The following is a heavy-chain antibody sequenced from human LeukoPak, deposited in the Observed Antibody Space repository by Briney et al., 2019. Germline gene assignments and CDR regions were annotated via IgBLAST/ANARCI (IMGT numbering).Heavy chain of an antibody. V-gene: IGHV4-31*03. D-gene: IGHD3-3*02. CDR3: ARVVAGLAALDV. J-gene: IGHJ3*01. CDR2: IFFSGST. CDR1: GVSISSGGYY. Sequence: SETLSLTCSVSGVSISSGGYYWSWLRQHPGKGLEWIGYIFFSGSTYYNPYLKSRVNISVDTSENHFSLKVTSVTAADTAVYYCARVVAGLAALDVWGQGTLVAVSS.